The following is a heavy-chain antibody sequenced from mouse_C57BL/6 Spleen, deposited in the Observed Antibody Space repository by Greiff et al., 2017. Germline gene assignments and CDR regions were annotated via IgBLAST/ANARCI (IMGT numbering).Heavy chain of an antibody. V-gene: IGHV1-39*01. J-gene: IGHJ1*03. CDR1: GYSFTDNN. CDR3: ARGGYYYGSSYGYFDV. D-gene: IGHD1-1*01. CDR2: INPNYGTT. Sequence: EVQLQQSGPELVKPGASVKISCKASGYSFTDNNINGVKQGNGKSLEWIGVINPNYGTTSYNQKFKGKATLTVDQSSSTAYMQLNSLTSEDSAVYYCARGGYYYGSSYGYFDVWGTGTTVTVSS.